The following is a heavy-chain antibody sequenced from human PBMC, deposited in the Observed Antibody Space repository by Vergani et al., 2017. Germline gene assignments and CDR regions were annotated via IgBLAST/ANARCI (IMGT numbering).Heavy chain of an antibody. D-gene: IGHD1-7*01. J-gene: IGHJ4*02. V-gene: IGHV5-51*01. Sequence: EVQLVQSGAEVKKPGESLKISCKGSGYSFTNYWIGWVRQMPGKGLEWMGIIYPGDSDTRYSPSFQGQVTISADKSISTAYLQWSSLKASDTAMYYRARGGWNYDLSGGVSYFDYWGQGTLVTVSS. CDR1: GYSFTNYW. CDR3: ARGGWNYDLSGGVSYFDY. CDR2: IYPGDSDT.